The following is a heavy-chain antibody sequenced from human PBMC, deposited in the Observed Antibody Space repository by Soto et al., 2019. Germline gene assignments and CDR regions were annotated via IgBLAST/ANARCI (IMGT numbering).Heavy chain of an antibody. CDR3: ARTTAVPNTLRSRYFFDY. D-gene: IGHD4-17*01. J-gene: IGHJ4*02. CDR1: GGSISSSNW. V-gene: IGHV4-4*02. Sequence: SETLSLTCAVSGGSISSSNWWSWVRQPPGKGLEWIGEIYHSGSTNYNPSLKSRVTISVDKSKNQFSLRLSSVTTADTALYYCARTTAVPNTLRSRYFFDYWGQGTLVTVSS. CDR2: IYHSGST.